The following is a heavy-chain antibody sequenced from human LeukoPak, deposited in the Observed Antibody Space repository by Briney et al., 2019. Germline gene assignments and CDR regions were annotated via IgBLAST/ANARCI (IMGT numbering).Heavy chain of an antibody. V-gene: IGHV1-2*04. CDR2: INPNSGGT. Sequence: ASVKVSCKASGYTFTGYYMHWVRQAPGQGLEWMGWINPNSGGTNYAQKFQGWVTMTRDTSISTAYMELSRLRSEDTAVYYCARHPSPQLHHFNYWGQGTLVTVSS. D-gene: IGHD2-2*01. J-gene: IGHJ4*02. CDR1: GYTFTGYY. CDR3: ARHPSPQLHHFNY.